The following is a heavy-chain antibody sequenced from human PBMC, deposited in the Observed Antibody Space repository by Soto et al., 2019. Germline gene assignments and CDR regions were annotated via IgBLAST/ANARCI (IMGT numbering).Heavy chain of an antibody. CDR1: GGTFSSYA. J-gene: IGHJ3*02. D-gene: IGHD3-22*01. CDR3: ARDSHTYYYDSSGYSLPDAFDI. Sequence: SVKVSCKASGGTFSSYAISWVRQAPGQGLEWMGGIIPIFGTANYAQKFQGRVTITADESTSTAYMELSSLRSEDTAVYYCARDSHTYYYDSSGYSLPDAFDIWGQGTMVTVSS. CDR2: IIPIFGTA. V-gene: IGHV1-69*13.